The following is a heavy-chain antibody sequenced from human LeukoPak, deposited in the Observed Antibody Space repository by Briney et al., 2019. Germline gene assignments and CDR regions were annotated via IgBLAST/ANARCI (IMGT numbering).Heavy chain of an antibody. CDR3: EMTATYYYGMDV. Sequence: GGSLRLSCAASGFTFSSYWMHWVREAPGKGRVWVSRLNSDGSSTSYADSAEGRFTISRDTAKNTLYLQMSSLRAEDTGVYYCEMTATYYYGMDVWGQGTTVTVSS. V-gene: IGHV3-74*01. J-gene: IGHJ6*02. CDR1: GFTFSSYW. D-gene: IGHD1-26*01. CDR2: LNSDGSST.